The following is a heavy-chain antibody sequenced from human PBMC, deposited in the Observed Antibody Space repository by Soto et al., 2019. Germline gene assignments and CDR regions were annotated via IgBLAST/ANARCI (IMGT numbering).Heavy chain of an antibody. D-gene: IGHD6-6*01. CDR1: GGTFSSYA. CDR3: ARDRYSSSSSLYYGMDV. CDR2: IIPIFGTA. J-gene: IGHJ6*02. Sequence: KVSFKASGGTFSSYAISWVRQAPGQGLEWMGGIIPIFGTANYAQKFQGRVTITADESTSTAYMELSSLRSEDTAVYYCARDRYSSSSSLYYGMDVWGQGTTVTVSS. V-gene: IGHV1-69*01.